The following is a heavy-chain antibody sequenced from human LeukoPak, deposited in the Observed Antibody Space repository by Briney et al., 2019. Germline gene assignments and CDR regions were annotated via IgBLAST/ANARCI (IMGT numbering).Heavy chain of an antibody. J-gene: IGHJ4*02. Sequence: GGSLRLSCAASGFTFSSYGMYWVRQAPGKGREWVSYISGSSSTIYYADSVRGRLTISRDNAKNSLYLQMNSLRVEDTAVYYCARDSGDFWSGPYWGQGTLVTVSS. CDR2: ISGSSSTI. D-gene: IGHD3-3*01. V-gene: IGHV3-48*01. CDR1: GFTFSSYG. CDR3: ARDSGDFWSGPY.